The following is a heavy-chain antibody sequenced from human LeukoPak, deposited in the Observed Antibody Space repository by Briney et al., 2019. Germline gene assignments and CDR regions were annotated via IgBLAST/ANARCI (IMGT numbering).Heavy chain of an antibody. J-gene: IGHJ5*02. V-gene: IGHV4-59*01. CDR3: ARVGNRRDWFDP. D-gene: IGHD1-26*01. CDR2: IYYSGST. Sequence: SETLSLTCTVSGGSISSYYWSWIRRPPGKGLEWIGYIYYSGSTNYNPSLKSRVTISVDTSKNQFSLKLSSVTAADTAVYYCARVGNRRDWFDPWGQGTLVTVSS. CDR1: GGSISSYY.